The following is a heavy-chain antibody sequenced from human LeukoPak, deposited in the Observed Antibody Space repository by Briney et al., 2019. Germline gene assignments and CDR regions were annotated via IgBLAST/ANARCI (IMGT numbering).Heavy chain of an antibody. Sequence: GGSLRLSCAASGFAFSSYGMSWVRQAPGKGLEWVSAISGSGGSTYYADSVKGRFTISRDNSKNTLYLQMNSLKTEDTAVYYCTSDSSSWDPYYYYYMDVWGKGTTVTISS. J-gene: IGHJ6*03. CDR1: GFAFSSYG. CDR3: TSDSSSWDPYYYYYMDV. V-gene: IGHV3-23*01. D-gene: IGHD6-13*01. CDR2: ISGSGGST.